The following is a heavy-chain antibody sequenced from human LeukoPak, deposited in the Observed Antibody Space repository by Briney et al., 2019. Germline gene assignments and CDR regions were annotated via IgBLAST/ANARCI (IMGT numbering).Heavy chain of an antibody. Sequence: PGGSLRLSCAASGFTFSSYWMHWVRQAPGKGLVWVSRINSDGSSTSYADSVKGRFTISRDNAKNTLYLQMNSLRAEDTAVYYCALSYGGSDPFDYWGQGTLVTVSS. CDR2: INSDGSST. V-gene: IGHV3-74*01. CDR1: GFTFSSYW. D-gene: IGHD2-8*01. J-gene: IGHJ4*02. CDR3: ALSYGGSDPFDY.